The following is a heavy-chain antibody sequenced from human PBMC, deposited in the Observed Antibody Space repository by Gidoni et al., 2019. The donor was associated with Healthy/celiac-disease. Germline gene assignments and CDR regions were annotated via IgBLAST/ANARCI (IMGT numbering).Heavy chain of an antibody. CDR1: GFSLSTSGMC. Sequence: QVTLRESGPALVKPTQTLTLTCTFSGFSLSTSGMCVSWIRQPPGKALEWLALIDWDDDKYYSTSLKTRLTISKDTSKNQVVLTMTNMDPVDTATYYCARINVVVVARGYYYYGMDVWGQGTTVTVSS. CDR2: IDWDDDK. CDR3: ARINVVVVARGYYYYGMDV. J-gene: IGHJ6*02. D-gene: IGHD2-15*01. V-gene: IGHV2-70*01.